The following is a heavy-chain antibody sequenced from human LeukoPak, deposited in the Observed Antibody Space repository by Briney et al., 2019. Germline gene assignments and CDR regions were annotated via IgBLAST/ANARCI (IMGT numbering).Heavy chain of an antibody. CDR1: GGSISSGGYY. V-gene: IGHV4-31*03. Sequence: PSQTLSLTCTVSGGSISSGGYYWSWIRQHPGKGLEWIGYIYYSGSTYYNPSLKSRVTISVDTSKNQFSLKLSSVTAADTAVYYCARTETAMAVSPFHFDYWGQGTLVTVSS. D-gene: IGHD5-18*01. J-gene: IGHJ4*02. CDR2: IYYSGST. CDR3: ARTETAMAVSPFHFDY.